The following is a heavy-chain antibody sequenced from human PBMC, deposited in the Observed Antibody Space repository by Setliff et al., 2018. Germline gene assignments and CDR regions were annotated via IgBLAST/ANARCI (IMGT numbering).Heavy chain of an antibody. CDR1: GGSISNYY. J-gene: IGHJ3*02. CDR3: TRPHGGDYVFDI. Sequence: SETLSLTCSVSGGSISNYYWSWIRQSPGKGLEWIGYIYNGGSTDYNPSVKSRVTISLDTSKNQVSLRLTSVTAADTALYYCTRPHGGDYVFDIWGPGTMVTVSS. D-gene: IGHD4-17*01. CDR2: IYNGGST. V-gene: IGHV4-59*01.